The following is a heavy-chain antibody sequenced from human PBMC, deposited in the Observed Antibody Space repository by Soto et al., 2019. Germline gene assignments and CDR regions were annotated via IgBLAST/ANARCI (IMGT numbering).Heavy chain of an antibody. CDR1: GGSVSSGSYS. Sequence: SETLSLTCTVSGGSVSSGSYSWSWIRQPPGKGLEWIGYIYYSGSTNYNPSLKSRVTISVDTSKNQFSLKLSSVTAADTAVYYCTAPGGSSSSWDLDYWGQGTLVTVSS. CDR2: IYYSGST. CDR3: TAPGGSSSSWDLDY. D-gene: IGHD2-2*01. V-gene: IGHV4-61*01. J-gene: IGHJ4*02.